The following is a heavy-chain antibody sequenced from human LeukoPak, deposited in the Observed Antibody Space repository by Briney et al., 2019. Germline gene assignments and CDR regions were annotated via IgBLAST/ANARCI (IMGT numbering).Heavy chain of an antibody. CDR3: ARGIVGATGWHYYYYYGMDV. Sequence: SVKVSCKASGGTFSSYAISWVRQAPGQGLEWMGGIIPIFGTANYAQKFQGRVTITADESTSTAYMELSSLRSEDTAVYYCARGIVGATGWHYYYYYGMDVWGQGTTVTVSS. D-gene: IGHD1-26*01. CDR2: IIPIFGTA. CDR1: GGTFSSYA. J-gene: IGHJ6*02. V-gene: IGHV1-69*13.